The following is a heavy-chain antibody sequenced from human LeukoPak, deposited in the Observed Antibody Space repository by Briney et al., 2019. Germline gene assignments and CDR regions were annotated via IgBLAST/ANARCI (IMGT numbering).Heavy chain of an antibody. CDR3: ARGALSGWDLLGFDP. D-gene: IGHD6-19*01. J-gene: IGHJ5*02. CDR2: INPNSGGT. CDR1: GYTFTGYY. V-gene: IGHV1-2*02. Sequence: ASVKVSCKASGYTFTGYYMHWARQAPGQGLEWMGWINPNSGGTNYVQKFQGRVTMTRDTSISTAYMELSRLRSDDTAVYYCARGALSGWDLLGFDPWGQGTLVTVSS.